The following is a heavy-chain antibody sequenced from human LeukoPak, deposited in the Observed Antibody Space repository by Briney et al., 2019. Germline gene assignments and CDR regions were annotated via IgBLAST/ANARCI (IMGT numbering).Heavy chain of an antibody. CDR3: ARDRSLSSFGELFL. Sequence: PGGSLRLSCAPSGFTFRGYAVHWVRQAPGRGLEWVAVVSYDETSKSYTDSVKGRFTISRDNSKNTVYLQMTNLRAEDTALYYCARDRSLSSFGELFLWGQGTLVTVSS. V-gene: IGHV3-30*10. CDR2: VSYDETSK. CDR1: GFTFRGYA. D-gene: IGHD3-10*01. J-gene: IGHJ4*02.